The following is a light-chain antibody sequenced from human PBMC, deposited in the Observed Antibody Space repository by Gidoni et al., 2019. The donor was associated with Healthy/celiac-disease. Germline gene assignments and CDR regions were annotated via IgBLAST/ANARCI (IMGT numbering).Light chain of an antibody. J-gene: IGKJ1*01. CDR1: QSVSSN. V-gene: IGKV3-15*01. CDR3: QQYNNRPPWT. CDR2: GAS. Sequence: EIVMPQSAATLAVSPGERATLSCRARQSVSSNLAWYQQKPGQAPRHLIYGASTRATGIPAQFSGSGSGTEFTLTISSLQSEDFAVYYCQQYNNRPPWTFGQGTKVEIK.